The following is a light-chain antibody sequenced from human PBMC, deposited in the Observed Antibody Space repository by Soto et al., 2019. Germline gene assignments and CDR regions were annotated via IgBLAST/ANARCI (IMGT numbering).Light chain of an antibody. J-gene: IGKJ1*01. CDR1: QSLLHGNGRNY. Sequence: EIVMTQSPLSPPVTPGEPASISCRSGQSLLHGNGRNYLDWYLQKPGQSPQLLIYLGSNRAPGVPDRFSGSGSGTDFTLKISRVEAEDAGVYYCMQSLQIPWTFGQGTKVEVK. V-gene: IGKV2-28*01. CDR2: LGS. CDR3: MQSLQIPWT.